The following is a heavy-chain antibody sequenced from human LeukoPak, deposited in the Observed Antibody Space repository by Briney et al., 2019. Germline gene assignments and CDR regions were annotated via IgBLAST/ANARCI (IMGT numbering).Heavy chain of an antibody. CDR2: MYYSGSI. CDR3: ARARVPGSYSPKGPFDY. Sequence: KPSENLSLTCSVSGGSISSSNYYWGWIRQPPSKGLEWIGSMYYSGSIFYNPSLKSRVTISINTSKNQFSLKVSSVTAADTAVYYFARARVPGSYSPKGPFDYWGQGTLVTVSS. D-gene: IGHD1-26*01. CDR1: GGSISSSNYY. V-gene: IGHV4-39*07. J-gene: IGHJ4*02.